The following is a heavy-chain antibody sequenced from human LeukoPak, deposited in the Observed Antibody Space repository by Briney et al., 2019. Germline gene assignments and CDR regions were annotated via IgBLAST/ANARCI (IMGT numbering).Heavy chain of an antibody. Sequence: SETLSLTCTVSGGSINSYYWSWIRQPAGKGLEWIGRIYSSGTTNYNPSLQSRVTMSVDTSENQFSLKLSSVTAADTAVYYRARDQQYLPWFDPWGQGILVTVSS. J-gene: IGHJ5*02. CDR1: GGSINSYY. V-gene: IGHV4-4*07. D-gene: IGHD2/OR15-2a*01. CDR2: IYSSGTT. CDR3: ARDQQYLPWFDP.